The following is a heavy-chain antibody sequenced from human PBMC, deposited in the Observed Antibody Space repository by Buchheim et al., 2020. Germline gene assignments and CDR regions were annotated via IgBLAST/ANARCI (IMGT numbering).Heavy chain of an antibody. V-gene: IGHV4-61*01. CDR3: AISGSYKGTLTFDY. CDR2: IYYSGST. CDR1: GGSVSSVSYY. D-gene: IGHD1-26*01. Sequence: VQLQESGPGLVKPSETLSLTCPVSGGSVSSVSYYWSWIRQPPGKGLEWIGYIYYSGSTNYNPSLKSRVTISVDTSKNQFSLKLSSVTAADTAVYYCAISGSYKGTLTFDYWGQGTL. J-gene: IGHJ4*02.